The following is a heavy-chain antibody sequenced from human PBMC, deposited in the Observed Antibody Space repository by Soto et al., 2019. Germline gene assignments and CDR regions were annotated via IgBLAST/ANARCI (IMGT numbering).Heavy chain of an antibody. D-gene: IGHD3-22*01. CDR3: ARGRSYDSIFACTYHFYALFV. V-gene: IGHV1-18*01. CDR1: GYSFSSYG. Sequence: GASVKVSCKASGYSFSSYGITWVRQAPGQGLEWLGWISPYNDDTKYAQRLQGRVTMTTDTSTRTAYMDIRGLRSDDTAIFFFARGRSYDSIFACTYHFYALFVWG. CDR2: ISPYNDDT. J-gene: IGHJ6*02.